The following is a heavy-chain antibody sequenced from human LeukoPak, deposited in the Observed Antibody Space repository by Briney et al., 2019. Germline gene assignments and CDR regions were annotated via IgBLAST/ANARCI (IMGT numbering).Heavy chain of an antibody. CDR2: IDYSEST. Sequence: SETLSLTCTVSGGSLSSSNYFWGWIRQPPGKGLEWLGSIDYSESTYYNPALKSRVTISVDTSKNQFSLKLTSVTAADTTVYYCARQAARGYYFDYWGQGTLVTVFS. J-gene: IGHJ4*02. V-gene: IGHV4-39*01. D-gene: IGHD6-13*01. CDR3: ARQAARGYYFDY. CDR1: GGSLSSSNYF.